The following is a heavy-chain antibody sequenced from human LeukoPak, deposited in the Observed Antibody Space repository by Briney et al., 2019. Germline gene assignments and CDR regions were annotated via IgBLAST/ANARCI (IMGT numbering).Heavy chain of an antibody. V-gene: IGHV1-18*01. CDR2: ISAYNGNT. CDR3: ARASVRTGANRLGYCTNGVCANYYYYYMDV. CDR1: GYTFTSYG. J-gene: IGHJ6*03. D-gene: IGHD2-8*01. Sequence: GASVKVSCKASGYTFTSYGISWVRQAPGQGLEWMGWISAYNGNTNYAQKLQGRVTMTTGTSTSTAYMELRSLRSDDTAVYYCARASVRTGANRLGYCTNGVCANYYYYYMDVWGKGTTVTVSS.